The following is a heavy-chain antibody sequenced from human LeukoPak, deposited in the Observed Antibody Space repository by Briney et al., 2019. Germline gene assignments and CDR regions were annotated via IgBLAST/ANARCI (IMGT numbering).Heavy chain of an antibody. CDR1: GGSISSSSYY. CDR3: ARGRDYYDSSGYWYYYYYGMDV. V-gene: IGHV4-39*07. Sequence: SETLSLTCTVSGGSISSSSYYWGWIRQPPGKGLEWIGSIYYSGSTYYNPSLKSRVTISVDTSKNQFSLKLSSVTAADTAVYYCARGRDYYDSSGYWYYYYYGMDVWGQGTTVTVSS. J-gene: IGHJ6*02. CDR2: IYYSGST. D-gene: IGHD3-22*01.